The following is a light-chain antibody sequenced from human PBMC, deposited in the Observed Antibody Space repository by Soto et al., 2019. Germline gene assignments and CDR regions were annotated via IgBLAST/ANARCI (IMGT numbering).Light chain of an antibody. Sequence: QSALTQPASVSGSPGQSITISCTGTSSDVGGYKYVSWYQQHPRKAPKLMIYEVSNRPAGGSTRFSLSKSGNTASLTISGLQAEDEADYYCSSYTTGSTYVFGTGTKLTVL. V-gene: IGLV2-14*01. J-gene: IGLJ1*01. CDR2: EVS. CDR1: SSDVGGYKY. CDR3: SSYTTGSTYV.